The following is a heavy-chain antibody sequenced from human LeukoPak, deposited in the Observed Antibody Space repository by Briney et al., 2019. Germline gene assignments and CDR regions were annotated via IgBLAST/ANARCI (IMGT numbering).Heavy chain of an antibody. CDR2: INPNSGGT. J-gene: IGHJ4*02. CDR3: ARDYYDSSGYYAFFDY. Sequence: ASVKVSCKASGYTFTGYYMHWVRQAPGQGLEWMGRINPNSGGTNYAQKFQGRVTMTRDTSISTAYMELSRLRSDDTAVYYCARDYYDSSGYYAFFDYWGQGTLVTVSS. D-gene: IGHD3-22*01. CDR1: GYTFTGYY. V-gene: IGHV1-2*06.